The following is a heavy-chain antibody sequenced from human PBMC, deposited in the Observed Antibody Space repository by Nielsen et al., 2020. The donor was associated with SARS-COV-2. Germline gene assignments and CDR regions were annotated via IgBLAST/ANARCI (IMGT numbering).Heavy chain of an antibody. CDR2: IIPIFGTA. J-gene: IGHJ5*02. Sequence: SVKVSCKASGYSFANYGISWVRQAPGQGLEWMGGIIPIFGTANYAQKFQGRVTITADKSTSTAYMELSSLRSEDTAVYYCARDPLHRRIAVAADLRYWFDPWGQGTLVTVSS. V-gene: IGHV1-69*06. D-gene: IGHD6-19*01. CDR1: GYSFANYG. CDR3: ARDPLHRRIAVAADLRYWFDP.